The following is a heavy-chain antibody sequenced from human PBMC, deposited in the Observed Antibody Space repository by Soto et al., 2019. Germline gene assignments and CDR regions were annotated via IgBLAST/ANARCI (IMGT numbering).Heavy chain of an antibody. CDR3: ASGPEGRLPLGGVAFDI. Sequence: QVQLVESGGGVVQPGRSLRLSCAASGFTFSSYGMHWVRQAPGKGLEWVAVIWYDGSNKYYADSVKGRFTISRDNSKNPLYLQMNSLRAEDTAVYYCASGPEGRLPLGGVAFDIWGQGTMVTVSS. J-gene: IGHJ3*02. CDR2: IWYDGSNK. CDR1: GFTFSSYG. V-gene: IGHV3-33*01. D-gene: IGHD2-15*01.